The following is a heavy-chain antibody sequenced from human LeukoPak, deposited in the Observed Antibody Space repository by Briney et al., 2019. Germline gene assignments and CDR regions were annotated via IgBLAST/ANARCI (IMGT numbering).Heavy chain of an antibody. V-gene: IGHV4-34*01. J-gene: IGHJ5*02. CDR1: GGSFSGYY. Sequence: SETLSLTCAVYGGSFSGYYWSWIRQPPGKGLEWIGEINPSGSTNYNPSLKSRVTISVDTSKNQFSLKLSPVTAADTAVYYCARGKFVVVTNWFDPWGQGTLVTVSS. CDR3: ARGKFVVVTNWFDP. CDR2: INPSGST. D-gene: IGHD2-21*02.